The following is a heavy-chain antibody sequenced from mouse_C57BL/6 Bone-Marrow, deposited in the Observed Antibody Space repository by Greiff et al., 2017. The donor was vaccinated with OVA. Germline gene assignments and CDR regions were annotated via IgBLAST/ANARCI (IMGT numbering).Heavy chain of an antibody. CDR1: GYTFTSYW. CDR3: AREGDGYYYFDY. D-gene: IGHD2-3*01. Sequence: VQLQQPGAELVKPGASVKLSCKASGYTFTSYWMHWVKQRPGQGLEWIGMIHPNSGSTNYNEKFKSKATLTVDKSSSTAYMQLSSLTSEDSAVYYWAREGDGYYYFDYWGQGTTLTVSS. V-gene: IGHV1-64*01. J-gene: IGHJ2*01. CDR2: IHPNSGST.